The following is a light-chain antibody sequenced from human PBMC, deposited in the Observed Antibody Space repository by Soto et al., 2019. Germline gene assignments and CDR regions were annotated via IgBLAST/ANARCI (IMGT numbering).Light chain of an antibody. V-gene: IGKV3-20*01. CDR1: QSVSSSY. CDR3: QQSYNGPFT. CDR2: GAP. Sequence: EIVLTQSPGTLSLSPGERATLSCRASQSVSSSYLAWYQQKPGQAPRLLIYGAPSRATGIPDRFSGSGSGTDFTLTISSLQPEDFATYYCQQSYNGPFTFGPGTKVDNK. J-gene: IGKJ3*01.